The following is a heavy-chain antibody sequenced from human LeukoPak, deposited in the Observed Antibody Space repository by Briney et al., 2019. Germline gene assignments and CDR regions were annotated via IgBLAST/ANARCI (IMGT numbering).Heavy chain of an antibody. CDR1: GFTVSSNY. V-gene: IGHV3-66*01. D-gene: IGHD3-9*01. CDR3: VRESNDFLTGYYDY. J-gene: IGHJ4*02. CDR2: IYSGGST. Sequence: GGSLRLSCAASGFTVSSNYMSWVRQAPGKGLEWVSVIYSGGSTYYADSVKGRFTISRDNSKNTLYLQMNSLRAGDTAVYYCVRESNDFLTGYYDYWGQGILVTVSS.